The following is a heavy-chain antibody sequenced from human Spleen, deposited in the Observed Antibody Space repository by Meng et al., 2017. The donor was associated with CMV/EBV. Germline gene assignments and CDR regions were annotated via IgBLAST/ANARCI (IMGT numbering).Heavy chain of an antibody. CDR3: ARDKWYQIGGPLDY. Sequence: GESLKISCAASGFTFSSYAMHWVRQAPGKGLEWVAVIPYDGSNKYYADSVKGRFTISRDNSKNTLYLQMNSLRAEDTAVYYCARDKWYQIGGPLDYWGQGTLVTVSS. J-gene: IGHJ4*02. V-gene: IGHV3-30*04. CDR1: GFTFSSYA. D-gene: IGHD2-2*01. CDR2: IPYDGSNK.